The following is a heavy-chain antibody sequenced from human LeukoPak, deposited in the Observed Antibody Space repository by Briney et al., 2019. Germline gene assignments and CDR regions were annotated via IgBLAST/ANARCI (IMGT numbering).Heavy chain of an antibody. CDR3: ARGGASSRYFDY. CDR2: VSYSGST. Sequence: PSETLSLTCTVSGGSISGQYWSWIRQPPGKGLEWIGFVSYSGSTNYNPSLNGRVTISLDTSKNQFSLRLNSVTAADTAAYYCARGGASSRYFDYWGQGTLVTVSS. CDR1: GGSISGQY. V-gene: IGHV4-59*11. J-gene: IGHJ4*02. D-gene: IGHD1-26*01.